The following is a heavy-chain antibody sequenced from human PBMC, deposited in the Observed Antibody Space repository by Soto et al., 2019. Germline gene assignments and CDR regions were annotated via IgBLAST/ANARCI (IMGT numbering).Heavy chain of an antibody. Sequence: GASVKGSCKASGYTFTGYYMHWVRQAPGQGLEWMGWINPNSGGTNYAQKFQGWVTMTRDTSISTAYMELSRLRSDDTAVYYCARQPRGPYYYYYGMDVWGQGTTVTVSS. CDR1: GYTFTGYY. D-gene: IGHD3-10*01. V-gene: IGHV1-2*04. CDR3: ARQPRGPYYYYYGMDV. CDR2: INPNSGGT. J-gene: IGHJ6*02.